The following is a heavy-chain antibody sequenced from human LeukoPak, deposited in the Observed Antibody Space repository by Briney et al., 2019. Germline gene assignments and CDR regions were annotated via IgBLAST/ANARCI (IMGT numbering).Heavy chain of an antibody. D-gene: IGHD6-6*01. J-gene: IGHJ6*02. CDR2: INHSGSI. CDR3: ARTSSWNYYYYYGMDV. V-gene: IGHV4-34*01. CDR1: GGSFSGYY. Sequence: SETLSLTCAVYGGSFSGYYWSWIRQPPGKGLEWIGEINHSGSINYNPSLKSRVTISVDTSKNQFSLKLSSVTAADTAVYYCARTSSWNYYYYYGMDVWGQGTTVTVSS.